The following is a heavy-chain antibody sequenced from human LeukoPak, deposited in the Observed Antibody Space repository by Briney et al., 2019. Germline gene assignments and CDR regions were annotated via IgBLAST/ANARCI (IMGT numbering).Heavy chain of an antibody. CDR3: AKDGSIGAAEYYFDS. Sequence: GGSLRLSCAASGFTFSIYGMHWVRQALGKGLEWVAVIANDGRDKKYVDSVKGRFTISRDNSKNTLYLQMDSLRAEDTAVYYCAKDGSIGAAEYYFDSWGQGTLVAVSS. D-gene: IGHD2-15*01. V-gene: IGHV3-30*18. CDR2: IANDGRDK. J-gene: IGHJ4*02. CDR1: GFTFSIYG.